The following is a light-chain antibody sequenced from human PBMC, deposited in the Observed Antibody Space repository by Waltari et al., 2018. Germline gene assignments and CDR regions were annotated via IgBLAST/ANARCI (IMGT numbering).Light chain of an antibody. V-gene: IGLV8-61*01. J-gene: IGLJ3*02. CDR3: VLYMSRDIL. Sequence: QTVVTQEPSFSVSPGGTVTLTCGLTPGSAPFTHSPSWYQQTPGQPPRTLIYSTNTRSSGVPDRFSGSILGDKAALTITGAQADDEAAYYCVLYMSRDILFGGGTKLTVL. CDR1: PGSAPFTHS. CDR2: STN.